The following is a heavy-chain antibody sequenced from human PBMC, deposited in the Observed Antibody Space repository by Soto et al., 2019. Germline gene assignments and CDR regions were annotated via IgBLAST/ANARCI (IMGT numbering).Heavy chain of an antibody. V-gene: IGHV4-59*01. CDR2: IYYSGST. J-gene: IGHJ6*02. D-gene: IGHD2-2*01. Sequence: SETLSLTCTVSGGSISSYYWSWIRQPPGKGLEWIGYIYYSGSTNYNPSLKSRVTISVDTSKNQFSLKLSSVTAADTAVYYCARGVVVQASKSNPYYYYGMDVWGQGTKVTVSS. CDR3: ARGVVVQASKSNPYYYYGMDV. CDR1: GGSISSYY.